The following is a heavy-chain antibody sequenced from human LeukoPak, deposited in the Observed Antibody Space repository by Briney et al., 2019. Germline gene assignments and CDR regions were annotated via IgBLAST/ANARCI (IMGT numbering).Heavy chain of an antibody. CDR1: GFTFSSYA. V-gene: IGHV3-23*01. CDR3: AKEIYYDTELEEAFDI. CDR2: ISGSGGST. D-gene: IGHD3-22*01. J-gene: IGHJ3*02. Sequence: RSGGSLRLSCAASGFTFSSYAMSWVRQAPGKGLEWVSTISGSGGSTYYADSVKGRFTISRDNSKNTLYLQMNSLRAEDTAVYYCAKEIYYDTELEEAFDIWGQGTMVTVSS.